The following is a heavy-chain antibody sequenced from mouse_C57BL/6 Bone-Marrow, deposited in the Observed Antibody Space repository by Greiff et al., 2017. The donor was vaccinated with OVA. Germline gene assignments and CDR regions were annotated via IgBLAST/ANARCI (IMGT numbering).Heavy chain of an antibody. Sequence: QVQLQQSGPGLVAPSQSLSITCTVSGFSLTSYGVHWVRQPPGKGLEWLVVIWSDGSTTYNSALQSRLSISKDNSKSQVFLKMNSLQTDDTAMYYCARQRNTTAYYYAMDYWGQGTSVTVSS. D-gene: IGHD1-2*01. CDR1: GFSLTSYG. J-gene: IGHJ4*01. V-gene: IGHV2-6-1*01. CDR2: IWSDGST. CDR3: ARQRNTTAYYYAMDY.